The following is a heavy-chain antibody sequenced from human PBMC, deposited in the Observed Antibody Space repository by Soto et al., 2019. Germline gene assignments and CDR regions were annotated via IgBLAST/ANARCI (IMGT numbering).Heavy chain of an antibody. V-gene: IGHV4-39*01. J-gene: IGHJ3*02. Sequence: QLQLQESGPGLVKPSETLSLTCTVSGGSISSSSYYWGWIRQPPGKGLEWIGSIYYSGSTYYNPSLKSRVTISVDTSKNQFSLKLSSVTAADTAVYYCAVKKQWFGDAFDIWGQGTMVTVSS. CDR2: IYYSGST. CDR3: AVKKQWFGDAFDI. D-gene: IGHD3-10*01. CDR1: GGSISSSSYY.